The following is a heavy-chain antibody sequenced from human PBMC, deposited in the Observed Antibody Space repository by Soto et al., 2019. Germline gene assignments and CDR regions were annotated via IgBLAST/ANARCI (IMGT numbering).Heavy chain of an antibody. CDR3: ARYHSYGYYFDY. CDR1: GGTFSGYA. D-gene: IGHD5-18*01. V-gene: IGHV1-69*13. CDR2: IIPIFGTA. J-gene: IGHJ4*02. Sequence: SVKVSCKASGGTFSGYAISWVRQAPGQGLEWMGGIIPIFGTANYAQKFQGRVTITADESTSTAYMELSSLRSEDTAVYYCARYHSYGYYFDYWGQGTLVTVSS.